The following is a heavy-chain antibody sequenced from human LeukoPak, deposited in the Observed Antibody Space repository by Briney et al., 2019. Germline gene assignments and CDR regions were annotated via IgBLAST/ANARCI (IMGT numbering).Heavy chain of an antibody. CDR3: AGRRTGYGLGV. CDR1: GGSISSYY. Sequence: PSETLSLTCTVSGGSISSYYWSWIRQPPGKGLEWIGYIYYSENTIYNPSLRSRVTMSVDTSKNQFSLKLSSMTAADTAVYYCAGRRTGYGLGVWGQGTTVTVSS. J-gene: IGHJ6*02. D-gene: IGHD3/OR15-3a*01. V-gene: IGHV4-59*08. CDR2: IYYSENT.